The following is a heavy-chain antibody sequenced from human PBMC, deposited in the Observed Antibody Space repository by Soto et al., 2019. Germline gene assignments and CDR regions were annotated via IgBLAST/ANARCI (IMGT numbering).Heavy chain of an antibody. CDR2: IVVGSGNT. CDR1: GFTFTSSA. Sequence: ASVKVSCKASGFTFTSSAMQWVRQARGQRLEWIGWIVVGSGNTNYAQKFQERVTITRDMSTSTAYMELSSLRSEDTAVYYCAADHRDTRTVYMDVWGKGTTVTVSS. CDR3: AADHRDTRTVYMDV. J-gene: IGHJ6*03. V-gene: IGHV1-58*02. D-gene: IGHD5-18*01.